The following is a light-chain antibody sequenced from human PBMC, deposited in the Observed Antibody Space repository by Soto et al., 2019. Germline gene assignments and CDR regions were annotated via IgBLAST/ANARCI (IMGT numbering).Light chain of an antibody. CDR2: EGS. Sequence: QSVLTQPASVSGSPGQSITISCTGTSSDVGSYNLVSWYQQHPGKAPKLMIYEGSKRPSGVSNRFSGSKSGNTASLTISGLQAEDEADYYCCSYAGSSTYVVGTGTNVTVL. CDR3: CSYAGSSTYV. V-gene: IGLV2-23*01. CDR1: SSDVGSYNL. J-gene: IGLJ1*01.